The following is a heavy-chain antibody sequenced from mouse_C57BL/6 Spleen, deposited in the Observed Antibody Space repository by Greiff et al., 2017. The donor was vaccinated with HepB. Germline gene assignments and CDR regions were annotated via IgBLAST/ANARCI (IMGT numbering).Heavy chain of an antibody. CDR2: IYPGSGST. CDR3: ARGYYGSSYEDWFAY. V-gene: IGHV1-55*01. J-gene: IGHJ3*01. D-gene: IGHD1-1*01. CDR1: GYTFTSYW. Sequence: VQLQQPGAELVKPGASVKMSCKASGYTFTSYWITWVKQRPGQGLEWIGDIYPGSGSTNYNEKFKSKATLTVDTSSSTAYMQLSSLTSEDSAVYYCARGYYGSSYEDWFAYWGQGTLVTVSA.